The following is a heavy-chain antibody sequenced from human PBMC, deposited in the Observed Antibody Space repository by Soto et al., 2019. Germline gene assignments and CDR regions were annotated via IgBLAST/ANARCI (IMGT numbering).Heavy chain of an antibody. J-gene: IGHJ6*03. CDR2: IYYSGST. CDR1: GGSISSSSYY. Sequence: PSETLSLTCTVSGGSISSSSYYWGWIRQPPGKGLEWIGSIYYSGSTYYNPSLKSRVTISVDTSKNQFSLKLSSVTAADTAVYYCARLNVGNGYIWGSYRSNNYYYYYMDVWGKGTTVTVSS. V-gene: IGHV4-39*01. CDR3: ARLNVGNGYIWGSYRSNNYYYYYMDV. D-gene: IGHD3-16*02.